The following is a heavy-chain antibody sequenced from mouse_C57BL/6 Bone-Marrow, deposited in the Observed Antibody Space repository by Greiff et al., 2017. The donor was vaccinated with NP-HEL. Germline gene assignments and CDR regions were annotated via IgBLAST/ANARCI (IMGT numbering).Heavy chain of an antibody. Sequence: EVKLMESGGGLVQPGGSLKLSCAASGFTFSDYYMYWVRQTPEKRLEWVAYISNGGGSTYYPDTVKGRFTISRDNAKNTLYLQMSRLKSEDTAMYYCARHSPYYYGSSYGFAYWGQGTLVTVSA. CDR1: GFTFSDYY. V-gene: IGHV5-12*01. CDR3: ARHSPYYYGSSYGFAY. J-gene: IGHJ3*01. D-gene: IGHD1-1*01. CDR2: ISNGGGST.